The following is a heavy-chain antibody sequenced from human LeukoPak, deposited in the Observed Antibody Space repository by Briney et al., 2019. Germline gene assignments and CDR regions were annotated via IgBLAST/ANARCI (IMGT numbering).Heavy chain of an antibody. CDR2: IYHSGST. D-gene: IGHD6-13*01. J-gene: IGHJ4*02. CDR3: ARSSPSSWYRAGVFDY. V-gene: IGHV4-30-2*01. CDR1: GGSISSGGYS. Sequence: SETLSLTCAVSGGSISSGGYSWSWIRQPPGKGLEWIGYIYHSGSTYYNPSLKSRVTISVDRSKNQFSLKLSSVTAADTAVYYCARSSPSSWYRAGVFDYWGQGTLVTVSS.